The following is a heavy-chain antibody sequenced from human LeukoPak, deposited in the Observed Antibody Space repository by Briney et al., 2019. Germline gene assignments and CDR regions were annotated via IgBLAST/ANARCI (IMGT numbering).Heavy chain of an antibody. CDR1: GGSISSYY. CDR2: IYYSGST. Sequence: SETLSLTCTVSGGSISSYYWSWIRQPPGKGLEWIGYIYYSGSTNYNPSLKSRVTISVDTSKNQFSLKLSSVTATDTAVYYCARGTKYQLPYYFDYWGQGTLVTVSS. J-gene: IGHJ4*02. CDR3: ARGTKYQLPYYFDY. V-gene: IGHV4-59*01. D-gene: IGHD2-2*01.